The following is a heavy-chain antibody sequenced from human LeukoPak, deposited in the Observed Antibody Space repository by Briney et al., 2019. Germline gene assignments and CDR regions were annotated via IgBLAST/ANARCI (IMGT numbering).Heavy chain of an antibody. J-gene: IGHJ4*02. D-gene: IGHD6-19*01. CDR2: ISYDGSNK. CDR3: AKPIAVAGRTDYFDY. Sequence: PGRSLRLSCAASGFTFSSYGMHWVRQAPGKGLEWVAVISYDGSNKYYADSVKGRFTISRDNSKNTLYLQMNSLRAEDTAVYYCAKPIAVAGRTDYFDYWGQGTLVTVSS. V-gene: IGHV3-30*18. CDR1: GFTFSSYG.